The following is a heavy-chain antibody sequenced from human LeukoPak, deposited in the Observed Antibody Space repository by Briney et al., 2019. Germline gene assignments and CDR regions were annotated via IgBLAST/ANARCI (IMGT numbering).Heavy chain of an antibody. V-gene: IGHV4-39*01. D-gene: IGHD2-2*02. J-gene: IGHJ5*02. CDR3: ASRHCSSTSCYTSWFDP. Sequence: PSETLSLTCTVSGGSISSSSYYWGWIRQPPGKGVEWIGSIYYSGSTYYNPSLKSRVTISVDTSKNQFSLKLSSVTAADTAVYYCASRHCSSTSCYTSWFDPWGQGTLVTVSS. CDR1: GGSISSSSYY. CDR2: IYYSGST.